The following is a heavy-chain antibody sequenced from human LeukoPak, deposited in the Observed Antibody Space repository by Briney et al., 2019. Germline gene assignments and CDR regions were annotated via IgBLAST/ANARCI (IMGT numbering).Heavy chain of an antibody. CDR2: IYYIGST. CDR1: GGSISSTRYY. Sequence: SETLSLTCTVSGGSISSTRYYWGWIRQPPGKGLEWIGSIYYIGSTYYNPSLKSRVTISVDTSKNQFSLKLSSVTAADTAVYYCARDPYYDSSGYAFDIWGQGTMVTVSS. D-gene: IGHD3-22*01. J-gene: IGHJ3*02. CDR3: ARDPYYDSSGYAFDI. V-gene: IGHV4-39*07.